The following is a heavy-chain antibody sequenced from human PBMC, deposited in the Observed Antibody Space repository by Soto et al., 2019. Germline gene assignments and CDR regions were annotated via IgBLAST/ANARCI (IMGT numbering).Heavy chain of an antibody. J-gene: IGHJ4*01. V-gene: IGHV3-74*01. CDR1: GFTFTSFW. D-gene: IGHD2-21*01. CDR2: INRDGSNT. CDR3: ARDGAQIAVMGVNYDY. Sequence: EVQLVQSGGGSVQPGGSLRLSCEASGFTFTSFWMHWVRQVPGKGLVWVSHINRDGSNTRYADSMKGRFTISRDNAMGTLYLQMNSLRVEDTAVYYCARDGAQIAVMGVNYDYWXXXTLVTVXS.